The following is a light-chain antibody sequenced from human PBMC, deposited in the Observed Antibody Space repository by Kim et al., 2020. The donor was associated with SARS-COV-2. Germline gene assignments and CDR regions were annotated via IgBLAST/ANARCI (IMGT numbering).Light chain of an antibody. CDR3: QAWDNSNVV. CDR1: KMGDKY. Sequence: SYELTQPPSVSVSPGQTASITCSGDKMGDKYASWYQQRSGQSPVLVIYQDTKRPSGIPERFSGSNSGNTATLTISGTQATDEAEYYCQAWDNSNVVFGGGTQLTVL. J-gene: IGLJ2*01. CDR2: QDT. V-gene: IGLV3-1*01.